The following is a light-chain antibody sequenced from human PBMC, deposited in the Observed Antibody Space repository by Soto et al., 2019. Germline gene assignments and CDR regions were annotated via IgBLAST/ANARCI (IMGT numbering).Light chain of an antibody. CDR2: LEGSGSY. CDR3: ETWDSNTWV. Sequence: QSVLTQSSSAYASLGSSVKLTCTLSSGHSSYIIAWHQQQPGKAPRYLMKLEGSGSYNKGSGVPDRFSGSSSGADRYLTISNLQFEDEADYYCETWDSNTWVFGGGTQLTVL. J-gene: IGLJ3*02. V-gene: IGLV4-60*02. CDR1: SGHSSYI.